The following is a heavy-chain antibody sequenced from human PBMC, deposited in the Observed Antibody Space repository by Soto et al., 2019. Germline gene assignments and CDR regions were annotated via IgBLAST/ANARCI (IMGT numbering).Heavy chain of an antibody. Sequence: QVQLVQSGAEVRKPGASVKVSCQASGYSFSSHAIHWVRQAPGQRLEWMGWIHAGHGNTKYSQNFQGRDTITRDPSASLAYVELSNLIREDTAVYYCARCGEVIGTVSYYFNGLDVGGQATRVGASS. CDR2: IHAGHGNT. CDR3: ARCGEVIGTVSYYFNGLDV. V-gene: IGHV1-3*01. CDR1: GYSFSSHA. J-gene: IGHJ6*02. D-gene: IGHD2-21*01.